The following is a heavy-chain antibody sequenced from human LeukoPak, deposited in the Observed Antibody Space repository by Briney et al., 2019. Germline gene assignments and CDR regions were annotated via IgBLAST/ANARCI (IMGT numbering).Heavy chain of an antibody. CDR3: ARQYYYDSSGYPFDY. V-gene: IGHV5-51*01. Sequence: GESLKISCKGSGYSFTNYWIAWVRRMPGKGLEWMGIIYPGDSDTRYSPSFQGQVTISADKSISTAYLQWSSLKASDTAMYYCARQYYYDSSGYPFDYWGQGTLVTVSS. J-gene: IGHJ4*02. CDR1: GYSFTNYW. D-gene: IGHD3-22*01. CDR2: IYPGDSDT.